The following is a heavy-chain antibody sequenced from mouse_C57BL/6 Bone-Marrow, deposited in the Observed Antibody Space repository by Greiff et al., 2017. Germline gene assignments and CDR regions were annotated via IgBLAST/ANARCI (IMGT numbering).Heavy chain of an antibody. J-gene: IGHJ4*01. Sequence: QVQLQQSGPGLVQPSQSLSITCTVSGFSLTSYGVHWVRQSPGKGLEWLGVIWSGGSTDYNAAFISRLSISKDNSKSQVFFKMNSLQADDTAIYYCARNWVPYYYAMDYWGQGTSVTVSS. D-gene: IGHD4-1*01. V-gene: IGHV2-2*01. CDR3: ARNWVPYYYAMDY. CDR1: GFSLTSYG. CDR2: IWSGGST.